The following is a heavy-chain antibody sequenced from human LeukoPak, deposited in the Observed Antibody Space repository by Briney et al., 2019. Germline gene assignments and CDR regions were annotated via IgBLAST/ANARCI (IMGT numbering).Heavy chain of an antibody. CDR1: GYTFTSYG. D-gene: IGHD1-26*01. CDR3: AANQLSKWELLDFDY. CDR2: ISAYNGNT. J-gene: IGHJ4*02. V-gene: IGHV1-18*01. Sequence: VASVKVSCKASGYTFTSYGISWVRQAPGQGLEWMGWISAYNGNTNYAQKLQGRVTMTTDTPTSTAYMELRSLRSDDTAAYYCAANQLSKWELLDFDYWGQGTLVTVSS.